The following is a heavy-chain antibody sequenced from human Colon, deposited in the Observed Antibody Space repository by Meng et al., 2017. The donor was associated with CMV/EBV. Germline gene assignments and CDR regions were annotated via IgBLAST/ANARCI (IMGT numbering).Heavy chain of an antibody. CDR3: AREGQGPTHWLGPLDS. CDR1: GFIFSRYD. Sequence: GESLKISCAASGFIFSRYDMHRVRQAAGKGLEWVSAIGAGYDTYYSGSVKGRFTISRENAKNSLYLQMDNLRAGDTAVYYCAREGQGPTHWLGPLDSWGQGTLVTVSS. CDR2: IGAGYDT. V-gene: IGHV3-13*01. D-gene: IGHD1-1*01. J-gene: IGHJ4*02.